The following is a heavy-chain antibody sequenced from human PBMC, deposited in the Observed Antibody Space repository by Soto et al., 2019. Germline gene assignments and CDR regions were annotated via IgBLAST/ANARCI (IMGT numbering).Heavy chain of an antibody. J-gene: IGHJ3*02. CDR1: GFTFSSYA. CDR3: AKELTPNSGSYWGAFDI. V-gene: IGHV3-23*01. Sequence: GGSLRLSCAASGFTFSSYAMSWVRQAPGKGLEWVSAISGSGGSTYYADSVKGRFTISRDNSKNTLYLQMNSLRAEDTAVYYCAKELTPNSGSYWGAFDIWGQGTMVTVSS. CDR2: ISGSGGST. D-gene: IGHD1-26*01.